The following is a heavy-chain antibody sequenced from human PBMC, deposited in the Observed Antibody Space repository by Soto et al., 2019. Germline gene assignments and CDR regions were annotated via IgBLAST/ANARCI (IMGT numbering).Heavy chain of an antibody. CDR2: IYYSGST. J-gene: IGHJ3*02. V-gene: IGHV4-31*03. CDR1: GGSISSGGYY. Sequence: QVQLQESSPGLVKPSQTLSLTCTVSGGSISSGGYYWSWIRQHPGKGLEWIGYIYYSGSTYYNPSLKSRVTISVDTSQNPCSLKLSSGTAADTTVYYCAAEFASQGYYYDSSGRAFDIWGQGTMVTVSS. CDR3: AAEFASQGYYYDSSGRAFDI. D-gene: IGHD3-22*01.